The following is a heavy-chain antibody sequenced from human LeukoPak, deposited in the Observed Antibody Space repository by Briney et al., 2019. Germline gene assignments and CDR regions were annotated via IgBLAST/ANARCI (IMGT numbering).Heavy chain of an antibody. J-gene: IGHJ4*02. CDR1: AYSISSAYY. D-gene: IGHD1-26*01. Sequence: ETLSLTCAVSAYSISSAYYWGWIRPPPGTGLEWIGSMYHSGSTYYNPSLRSRVTISVDTSKNQFSLKLSSVTAADTAVYYCAGPCIGTFDYWGQGTLVTVSS. CDR3: AGPCIGTFDY. V-gene: IGHV4-38-2*01. CDR2: MYHSGST.